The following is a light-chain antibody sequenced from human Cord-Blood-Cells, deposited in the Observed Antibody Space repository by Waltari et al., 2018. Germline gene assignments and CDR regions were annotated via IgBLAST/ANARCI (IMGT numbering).Light chain of an antibody. J-gene: IGLJ1*01. V-gene: IGLV2-23*01. CDR1: SSDVGRYNV. CDR3: CSYAGSSTYV. CDR2: EGS. Sequence: GQSITISCTGTSSDVGRYNVVSWYQQHPGKAPKLMICEGSKRRSGVSTRFSGSKSGNTASLTISGLQAEDEADYYCCSYAGSSTYVFGTGTKVTVL.